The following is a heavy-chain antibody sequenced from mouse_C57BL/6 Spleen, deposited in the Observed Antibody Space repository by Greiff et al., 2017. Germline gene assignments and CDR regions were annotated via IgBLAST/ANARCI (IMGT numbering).Heavy chain of an antibody. CDR1: GFTFSDYY. D-gene: IGHD2-3*01. CDR3: ARLRDGYFDY. V-gene: IGHV5-16*01. J-gene: IGHJ2*01. CDR2: INYDGSST. Sequence: EVQRVESEGGLVQPGSSMKLSCTASGFTFSDYYMAWVRQVPEKGLEWVANINYDGSSTYYLDSLKSRFIISRDNAKNILYLQMSSLKSEDTATYYCARLRDGYFDYWGQGTTLTVSS.